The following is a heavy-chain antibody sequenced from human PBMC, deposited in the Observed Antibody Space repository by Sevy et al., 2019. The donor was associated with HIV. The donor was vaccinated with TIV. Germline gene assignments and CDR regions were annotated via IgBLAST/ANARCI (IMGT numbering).Heavy chain of an antibody. D-gene: IGHD3-10*01. Sequence: GGSLRLSCAASGFTFSSYAMSWVRQAPGKGLEWVSAISGSGGSTYSADSVKGRLTISRDNSKNTLYLQMNSLRAEDTAVYYCAKGYYGSESYYTFDYWGQGTMVTVSS. CDR1: GFTFSSYA. V-gene: IGHV3-23*01. CDR2: ISGSGGST. J-gene: IGHJ4*02. CDR3: AKGYYGSESYYTFDY.